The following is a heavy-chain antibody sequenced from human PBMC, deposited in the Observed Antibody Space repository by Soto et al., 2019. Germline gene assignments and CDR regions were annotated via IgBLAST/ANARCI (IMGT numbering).Heavy chain of an antibody. Sequence: SETLSLTCAVYGGSFSGYYCSWIRQPPGKGLEWIGEINHSGSTNYNPSPKSRVTISVDTSKNQFSLKLSSVTAADTAVYYCARGNLTLRAYYFDYWGQGTLVTVSS. CDR2: INHSGST. D-gene: IGHD4-17*01. J-gene: IGHJ4*02. CDR1: GGSFSGYY. CDR3: ARGNLTLRAYYFDY. V-gene: IGHV4-34*01.